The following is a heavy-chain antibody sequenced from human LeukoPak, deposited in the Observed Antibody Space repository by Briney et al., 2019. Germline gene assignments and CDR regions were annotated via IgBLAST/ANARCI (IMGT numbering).Heavy chain of an antibody. V-gene: IGHV3-21*04. D-gene: IGHD3-3*01. CDR1: GFTFSSYS. Sequence: GGSLRLSCAASGFTFSSYSMNWVRQAPGKGLEWVSSISSGSSYIYYADSVKGRFTISRDNAKNSLYLQMNSLRAEDTAVYYCARVRYYDFWSGLRAFDIWGQGTMVTVSS. CDR3: ARVRYYDFWSGLRAFDI. CDR2: ISSGSSYI. J-gene: IGHJ3*02.